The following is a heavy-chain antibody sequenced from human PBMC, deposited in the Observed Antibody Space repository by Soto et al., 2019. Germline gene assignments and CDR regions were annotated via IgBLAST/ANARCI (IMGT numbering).Heavy chain of an antibody. CDR1: GDSVSSNSAA. CDR3: ARFYSSGWYNWFDP. D-gene: IGHD6-19*01. Sequence: QTLSLTCAISGDSVSSNSAAWYWIRQFPSRGLEWLGRTYYRSKWYNDYAVSVKSRITINPDTSKNQFSPQLNSVTPEDTAVYYCARFYSSGWYNWFDPWGQGTLVTVSS. V-gene: IGHV6-1*01. J-gene: IGHJ5*02. CDR2: TYYRSKWYN.